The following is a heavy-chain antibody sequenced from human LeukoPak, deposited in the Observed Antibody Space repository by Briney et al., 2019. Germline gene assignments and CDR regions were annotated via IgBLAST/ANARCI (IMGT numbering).Heavy chain of an antibody. CDR1: GYTFTDNY. CDR3: ARDRGRWELQALPDH. V-gene: IGHV1-2*06. Sequence: ASVKVSCKASGYTFTDNYIHWVRQAPGQGLEWMGRINPNSGGTNYAQRFQGRVTMTRDTSINTAYMELGWLRSDDTAMYCCARDRGRWELQALPDHWGQGTLVTISS. CDR2: INPNSGGT. J-gene: IGHJ4*02. D-gene: IGHD1-26*01.